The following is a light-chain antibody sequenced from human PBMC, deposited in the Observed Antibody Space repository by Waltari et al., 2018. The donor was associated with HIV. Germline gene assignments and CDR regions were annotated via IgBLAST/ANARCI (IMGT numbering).Light chain of an antibody. Sequence: QSALTQPPSVSGSPGQTVTISCSGTSSDVGSYNRVSWSKQHPGNAPRVIIYEVMKRPSGIPHLSAGSKSVNTASLIISGLQAEYEADFYCSSYTSDSTWVFGGGTKLTVL. J-gene: IGLJ2*01. V-gene: IGLV2-18*02. CDR2: EVM. CDR1: SSDVGSYNR. CDR3: SSYTSDSTWV.